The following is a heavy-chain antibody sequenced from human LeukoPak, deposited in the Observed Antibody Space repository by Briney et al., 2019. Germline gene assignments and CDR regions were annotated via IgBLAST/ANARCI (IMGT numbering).Heavy chain of an antibody. D-gene: IGHD5-24*01. J-gene: IGHJ4*02. CDR3: ASFGPMATTY. Sequence: SETLSLTCAVYGGSFSGYYWSWIRQPPGKELEWIGEINHSGSTNYNPSLKSRVTISVDASKNQFSLKLSSVTAADTAVYYCASFGPMATTYWGQGTLVTVSS. CDR1: GGSFSGYY. V-gene: IGHV4-34*01. CDR2: INHSGST.